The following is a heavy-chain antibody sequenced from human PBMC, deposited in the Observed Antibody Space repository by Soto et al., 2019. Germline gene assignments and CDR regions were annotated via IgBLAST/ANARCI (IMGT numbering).Heavy chain of an antibody. J-gene: IGHJ4*02. CDR3: ARHFVAVVIKGWGY. CDR2: TYYRSKWYI. Sequence: SQTLSLTCAISGDSVSSNSAVWNWIRQSPSRGLEWLGRTYYRSKWYIDYAVSVKSRITMSVDTSKNQFSLKLISVTAADTAVYYCARHFVAVVIKGWGYWGQGKLVTVSS. V-gene: IGHV6-1*01. D-gene: IGHD3-10*01. CDR1: GDSVSSNSAV.